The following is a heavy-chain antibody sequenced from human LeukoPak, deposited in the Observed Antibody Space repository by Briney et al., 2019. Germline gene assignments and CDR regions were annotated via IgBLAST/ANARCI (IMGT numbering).Heavy chain of an antibody. J-gene: IGHJ5*02. V-gene: IGHV1-2*06. Sequence: ASVKVSCKASGYTFTGYYMHWVRQAPGQGLEWMGRINPNSGGTNYAQKFQGRVTMTRDTSISTAYMELSRLRSDDTAVYCCARKKLTGTAVSSWFDPWGQGTLVTVSS. CDR3: ARKKLTGTAVSSWFDP. CDR2: INPNSGGT. CDR1: GYTFTGYY. D-gene: IGHD4-17*01.